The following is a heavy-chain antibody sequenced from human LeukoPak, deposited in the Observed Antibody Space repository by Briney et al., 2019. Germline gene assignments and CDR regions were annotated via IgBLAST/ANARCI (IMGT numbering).Heavy chain of an antibody. V-gene: IGHV3-48*01. CDR3: AKGANWGVFDY. Sequence: GGSLRLSCAASGFTFSSYSMNWVRQAPGKGLEWVSYISSSSSTIYYADSVKGRFTISRDNAKNSLYLQMNSLRAEDTAVYYCAKGANWGVFDYWGQGTLVTVSS. CDR2: ISSSSSTI. D-gene: IGHD7-27*01. CDR1: GFTFSSYS. J-gene: IGHJ4*02.